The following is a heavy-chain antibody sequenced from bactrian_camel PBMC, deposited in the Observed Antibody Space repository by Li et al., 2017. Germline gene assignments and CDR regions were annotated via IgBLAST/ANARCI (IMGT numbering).Heavy chain of an antibody. CDR1: GNTYTSSC. Sequence: QVQLVESGGGSVQVGGSLRLSCAASGNTYTSSCMAWFRQVPGKERERVARVDSDGTALYADSVKGRFTISKDKRRHTLVLQMNSLKPDDTAMYYCAATGSFCDVYNTLARYTYNYWGQGTQVTVS. D-gene: IGHD2*01. CDR3: AATGSFCDVYNTLARYTYNY. J-gene: IGHJ4*01. CDR2: VDSDGTA. V-gene: IGHV3S53*01.